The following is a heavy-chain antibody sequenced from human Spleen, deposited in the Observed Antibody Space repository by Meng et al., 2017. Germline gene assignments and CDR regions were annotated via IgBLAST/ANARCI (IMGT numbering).Heavy chain of an antibody. D-gene: IGHD2-21*01. J-gene: IGHJ4*02. CDR3: ARVGESGDSLDS. CDR2: IYHIGST. V-gene: IGHV4-4*02. Sequence: QVLLHESGPGLVRPSGTLSLTCVVSGASIIGSHWWSWVCQPPGKGLEWIGEIYHIGSTNYNPSLKSRVTILVDKSKNEFSLDLSSVTAADTAVYYCARVGESGDSLDSWGQGTLVTVSS. CDR1: GASIIGSHW.